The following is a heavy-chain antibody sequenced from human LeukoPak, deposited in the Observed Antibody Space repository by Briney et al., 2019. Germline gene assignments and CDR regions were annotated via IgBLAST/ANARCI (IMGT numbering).Heavy chain of an antibody. D-gene: IGHD3-10*01. V-gene: IGHV3-30-3*01. CDR3: ARDRRQHYSTDY. J-gene: IGHJ4*02. CDR2: ISWDGTIK. CDR1: GFTFRSYA. Sequence: GGSLRLSCAASGFTFRSYAIHWVRQAPGKGLEWVAFISWDGTIKYYADSVKGRFSISRDNSKNTLSLQMNSLRGEDTAVYYCARDRRQHYSTDYWGQGTLVTVSS.